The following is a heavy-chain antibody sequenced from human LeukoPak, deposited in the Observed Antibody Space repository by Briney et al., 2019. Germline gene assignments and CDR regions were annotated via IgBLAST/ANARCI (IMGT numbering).Heavy chain of an antibody. Sequence: SETLSLTCTVSGGSISSSSYYWGWIRQPPWKGLEWIGSIYYSGSTYYNSSLKSRVTISVDTSKNQFSLKLTSVTAADTAVYYCARKGDVVVVAGNWFDPWGQGSLIIVSS. CDR2: IYYSGST. CDR3: ARKGDVVVVAGNWFDP. J-gene: IGHJ5*02. D-gene: IGHD2-15*01. V-gene: IGHV4-39*01. CDR1: GGSISSSSYY.